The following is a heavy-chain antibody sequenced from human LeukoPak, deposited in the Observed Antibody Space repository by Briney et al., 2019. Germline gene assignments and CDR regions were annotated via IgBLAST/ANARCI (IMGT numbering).Heavy chain of an antibody. Sequence: GGSLRLSCAASRFTFSSYAMSWVRQAPGKGLEWVSAISGSSGSTYYADSVKGRFTISRDNSKNTLYLQMNSLRAEDTAVYYCAKAPLYSGSYCDYWGQGTLVTVSS. CDR3: AKAPLYSGSYCDY. CDR2: ISGSSGST. J-gene: IGHJ4*02. V-gene: IGHV3-23*01. CDR1: RFTFSSYA. D-gene: IGHD1-26*01.